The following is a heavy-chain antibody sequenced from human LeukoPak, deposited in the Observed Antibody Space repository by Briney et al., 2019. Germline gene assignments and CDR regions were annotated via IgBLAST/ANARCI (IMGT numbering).Heavy chain of an antibody. D-gene: IGHD2-2*01. CDR2: ISAYNGNT. CDR1: GYTFTSYG. Sequence: ASARVSRKASGYTFTSYGISWVPQAPGQGLEWMGWISAYNGNTNYAQKLQGRDTMTTDTSTSTAYMERRSLRSDDTAVYYCARESCSSTSCYYVYWGQGTLVTVSS. J-gene: IGHJ4*02. V-gene: IGHV1-18*04. CDR3: ARESCSSTSCYYVY.